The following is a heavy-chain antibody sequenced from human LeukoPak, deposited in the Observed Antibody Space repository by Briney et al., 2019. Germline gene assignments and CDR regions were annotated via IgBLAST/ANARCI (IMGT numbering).Heavy chain of an antibody. Sequence: SVKVSCKASGYTFTSYGISWVRQAPGPGLEWMGWISAYNGNTNYAQKLQGRVTMTTDTSTSTAYMELRSLRSDDTAVYYCARVKTLRYFDWSDAFDIWGQGTMVTVSS. V-gene: IGHV1-18*01. J-gene: IGHJ3*02. D-gene: IGHD3-9*01. CDR2: ISAYNGNT. CDR3: ARVKTLRYFDWSDAFDI. CDR1: GYTFTSYG.